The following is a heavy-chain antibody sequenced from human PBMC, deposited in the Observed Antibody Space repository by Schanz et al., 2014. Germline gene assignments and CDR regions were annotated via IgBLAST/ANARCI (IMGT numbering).Heavy chain of an antibody. V-gene: IGHV1-8*01. J-gene: IGHJ2*01. CDR3: QRGNRVYFRAPSFPWSFDH. Sequence: SVKVSCKASGYTFTSYDINWVRQATGQGLEWKVWMNPNSGNTVYAQKFQGRVTMTRNTSICTAYRERSSLRSEETAGDYRQRGNRVYFRAPSFPWSFDHWSRGTLGTVSS. D-gene: IGHD3-10*02. CDR1: GYTFTSYD. CDR2: MNPNSGNT.